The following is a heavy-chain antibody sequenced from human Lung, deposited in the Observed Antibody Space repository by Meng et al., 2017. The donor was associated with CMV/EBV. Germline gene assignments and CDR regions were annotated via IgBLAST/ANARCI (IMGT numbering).Heavy chain of an antibody. Sequence: GGSLGLXCVASGFSVSTYAMSWVRQAPGKGLEWVSVINGTGGITYYADSAKVRFIISRDNSRNTLFLQMNNLRVEDTAVYYCTKDWGATRGGMDVWGQGTTVTVSS. CDR2: INGTGGIT. V-gene: IGHV3-23*01. J-gene: IGHJ6*02. CDR1: GFSVSTYA. CDR3: TKDWGATRGGMDV. D-gene: IGHD1-26*01.